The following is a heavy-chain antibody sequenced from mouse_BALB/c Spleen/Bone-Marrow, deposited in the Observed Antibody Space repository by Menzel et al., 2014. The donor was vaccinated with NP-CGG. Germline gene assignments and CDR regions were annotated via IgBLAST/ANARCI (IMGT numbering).Heavy chain of an antibody. CDR1: GFSLTSYG. J-gene: IGHJ4*01. V-gene: IGHV2-6-1*01. CDR3: ARRGSFYAMDY. CDR2: IWSDGST. Sequence: QVHVKQSGPGLVAPSQRLSITCTISGFSLTSYGVHWVRRPPGKGLEWLVVIWSDGSTTYNSALKSRLSISKDNSKSQVFLKMNSLQTDDTAMYYCARRGSFYAMDYWGQGTSVTVSS.